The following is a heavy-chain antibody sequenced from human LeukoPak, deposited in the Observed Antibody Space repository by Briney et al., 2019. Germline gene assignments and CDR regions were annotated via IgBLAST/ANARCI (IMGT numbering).Heavy chain of an antibody. CDR2: IYYSGST. Sequence: SETLSLTCTVSGGSISSSSYYWGWIRQPPGKGLEWIGSIYYSGSTYYNPSLKSRVTISVDTSKNQFSLKLSSVTAADTAVYYCARAEVDCSGGSCYNWFDPWGQGTLVTVSS. D-gene: IGHD2-15*01. CDR3: ARAEVDCSGGSCYNWFDP. V-gene: IGHV4-39*07. CDR1: GGSISSSSYY. J-gene: IGHJ5*02.